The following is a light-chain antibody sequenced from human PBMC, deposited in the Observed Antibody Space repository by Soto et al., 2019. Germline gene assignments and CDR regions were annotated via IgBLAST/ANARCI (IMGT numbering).Light chain of an antibody. CDR1: TSNIGNTY. CDR3: GAWDSSLSAGV. Sequence: QSVLTQPPSVSAAPGQKVTISCSGGTSNIGNTYVSWYQQLPGTAPKLLIFENYKRPSGIPDRFSGSKSGTSATLGITGLQTGDEADYYCGAWDSSLSAGVFGGWTKLTVL. CDR2: ENY. J-gene: IGLJ2*01. V-gene: IGLV1-51*02.